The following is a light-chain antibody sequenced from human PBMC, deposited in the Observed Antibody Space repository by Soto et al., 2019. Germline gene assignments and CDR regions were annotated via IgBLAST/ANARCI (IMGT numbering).Light chain of an antibody. Sequence: DIVMTQSPATLSVSPGERVTLSCRASQSVSSNLAWYQQKPGQAPRLLIYGAFTRATGIPARFSGSGSGTEFTLTISSLQSEDFAVYYCQQYKNWPPLTFGGGTKVEIK. CDR3: QQYKNWPPLT. J-gene: IGKJ4*01. V-gene: IGKV3-15*01. CDR2: GAF. CDR1: QSVSSN.